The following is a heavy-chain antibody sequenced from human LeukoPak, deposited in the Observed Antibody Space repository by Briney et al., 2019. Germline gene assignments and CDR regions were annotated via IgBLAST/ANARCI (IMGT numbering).Heavy chain of an antibody. CDR2: IRNKANSHTT. D-gene: IGHD3-16*01. Sequence: GGSLRLSCAASGFIFSDYYMEWVRQAPGKGLEWVGRIRNKANSHTTEYAASVKGRFTFSRDDSKDSLYLQMNSLEIEDTAIYYCARARTGSIRFFDYWGQGTLVTVSS. J-gene: IGHJ4*02. CDR3: ARARTGSIRFFDY. CDR1: GFIFSDYY. V-gene: IGHV3-72*01.